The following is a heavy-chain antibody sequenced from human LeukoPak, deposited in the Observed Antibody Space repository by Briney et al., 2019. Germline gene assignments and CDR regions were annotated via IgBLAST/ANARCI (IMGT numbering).Heavy chain of an antibody. J-gene: IGHJ4*02. D-gene: IGHD7-27*01. CDR2: IRGSGSGSGSGM. CDR3: ERDNNWGFDF. CDR1: GFVFSDYS. V-gene: IGHV3-48*04. Sequence: GGSLRLSCAASGFVFSDYSMNWVRQAPGKGLEWVSNIRGSGSGSGSGMYYADSVKGRFTISRDNAKNSLYLQMSSLGAEDTAFYYCERDNNWGFDFWGWGALATVSS.